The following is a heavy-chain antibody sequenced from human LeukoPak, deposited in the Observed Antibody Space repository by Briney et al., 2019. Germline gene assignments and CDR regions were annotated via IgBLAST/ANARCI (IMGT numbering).Heavy chain of an antibody. CDR1: GGSISSGGYS. V-gene: IGHV4-30-2*01. J-gene: IGHJ4*02. Sequence: PSQTLSLTCAVSGGSISSGGYSWSWIRQPPGKGLEWIGYIYHSGSTYYNPSLKSRVTISVDTSKNQFSLKLSSVTAADTAVYYCARAPGFVVALTPYYFDYWGQGTLVTVSS. CDR3: ARAPGFVVALTPYYFDY. D-gene: IGHD2-15*01. CDR2: IYHSGST.